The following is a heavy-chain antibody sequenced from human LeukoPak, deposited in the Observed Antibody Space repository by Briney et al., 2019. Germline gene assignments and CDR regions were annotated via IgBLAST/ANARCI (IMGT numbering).Heavy chain of an antibody. CDR3: ARALLIQTDAFDI. V-gene: IGHV3-66*01. CDR1: GFTVSSNY. J-gene: IGHJ3*02. CDR2: IYSGGST. D-gene: IGHD5-18*01. Sequence: GALRLSCAASGFTVSSNYMSWFRQAPGKGLEWVSVIYSGGSTYYADSVKGRFTISRDNSKNTLYLQMNSLRAEDTAVYYCARALLIQTDAFDIWGQGTMVTVSS.